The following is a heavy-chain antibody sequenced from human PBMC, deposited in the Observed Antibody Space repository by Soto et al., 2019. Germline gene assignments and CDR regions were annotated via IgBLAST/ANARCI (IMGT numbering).Heavy chain of an antibody. CDR2: ISYSGST. J-gene: IGHJ1*01. CDR3: ARDNYYTGSGYYPSSAEYFQH. V-gene: IGHV4-31*03. CDR1: GGSISSGGYY. D-gene: IGHD3-22*01. Sequence: SETLSLTCSVYGGSISSGGYYLSWSRQYAGKGLEWIGYISYSGSTYYNPSLKIRITISVDTSKNKFFLKLRSVTAADTAVYYCARDNYYTGSGYYPSSAEYFQHWGQGTLVTVSS.